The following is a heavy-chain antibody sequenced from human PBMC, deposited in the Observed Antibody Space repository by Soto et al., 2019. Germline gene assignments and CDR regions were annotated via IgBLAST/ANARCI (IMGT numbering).Heavy chain of an antibody. V-gene: IGHV3-30-3*01. Sequence: GGSLRLSCAASGFTFSSYAMHWVRQAPGKGLEWVAVISYDGSNKYYADSVKGRFTISRDNSKNTLYLQMNSLRAEDTAVYYCASAAVASGYDYLGTSLDYWGQGTLVTVSS. J-gene: IGHJ4*02. D-gene: IGHD5-12*01. CDR3: ASAAVASGYDYLGTSLDY. CDR1: GFTFSSYA. CDR2: ISYDGSNK.